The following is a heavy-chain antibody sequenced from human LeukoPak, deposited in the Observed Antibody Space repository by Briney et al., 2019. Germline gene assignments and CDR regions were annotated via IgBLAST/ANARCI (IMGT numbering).Heavy chain of an antibody. D-gene: IGHD3-10*01. CDR3: ARGLQPTYYYGSGSYYNVESIDY. J-gene: IGHJ4*02. Sequence: SETLSLTCAVSGRSISSSSYYWGRVRQPPGKGLEWIGSIYYSGSTYYNPSLKSRVTISVDTSKNQFALKLSSVTAADTAVYYCARGLQPTYYYGSGSYYNVESIDYWGQGTLVTVSS. CDR1: GRSISSSSYY. V-gene: IGHV4-39*01. CDR2: IYYSGST.